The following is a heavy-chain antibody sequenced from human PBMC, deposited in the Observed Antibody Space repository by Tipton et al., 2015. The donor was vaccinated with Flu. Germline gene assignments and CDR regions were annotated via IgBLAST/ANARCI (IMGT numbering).Heavy chain of an antibody. CDR3: ARRDYSNYVSDPKNWFDS. J-gene: IGHJ5*01. CDR2: IFHSGNT. Sequence: GLVKPSETLSLTCGVSGDSIRSSNYYWGWIRQPPGKGLEWIGNIFHSGNTYYNPSLRSRVSLSLDRSKNQFSLNLSSVTAADTAIYYCARRDYSNYVSDPKNWFDSWGQGTLVIVSS. CDR1: GDSIRSSNYY. V-gene: IGHV4-38-2*01. D-gene: IGHD4-11*01.